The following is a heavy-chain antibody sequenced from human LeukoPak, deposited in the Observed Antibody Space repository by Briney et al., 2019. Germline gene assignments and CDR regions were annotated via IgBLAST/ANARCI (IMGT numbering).Heavy chain of an antibody. J-gene: IGHJ6*03. D-gene: IGHD3-10*01. V-gene: IGHV1-69*17. Sequence: ASVKVSCKASGGTFSSYAISWVRQAPGQGLEWMGGIIPIFGIANYAQKFQGRVTITADKSTSTAYMELSSLRSEDTAVYYCAREPHYYGSGSYYYYYYMDVWGKGTTVTVSS. CDR1: GGTFSSYA. CDR2: IIPIFGIA. CDR3: AREPHYYGSGSYYYYYYMDV.